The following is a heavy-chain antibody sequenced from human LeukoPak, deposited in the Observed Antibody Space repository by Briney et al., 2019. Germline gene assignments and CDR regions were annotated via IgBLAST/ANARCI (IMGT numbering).Heavy chain of an antibody. Sequence: GGSLSLSCAASGFTFSSYAMSWVRQPPGKGLEWVSAISGSGGSTYYADSVKGRFTISRDNSKNTLYLQMNSLRAEDTAVYYCAKGAAAAGTFYWGQGTLVTVSS. J-gene: IGHJ4*02. CDR1: GFTFSSYA. CDR3: AKGAAAAGTFY. D-gene: IGHD6-13*01. CDR2: ISGSGGST. V-gene: IGHV3-23*01.